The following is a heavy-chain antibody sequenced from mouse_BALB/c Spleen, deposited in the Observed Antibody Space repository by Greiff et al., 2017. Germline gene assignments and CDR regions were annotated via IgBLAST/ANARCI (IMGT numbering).Heavy chain of an antibody. CDR1: GFAFSSYD. CDR3: ARHSYGNYAMDY. CDR2: ISSGGGST. J-gene: IGHJ4*01. V-gene: IGHV5-12-1*01. D-gene: IGHD2-1*01. Sequence: EVKVVESGGGLVKPGGSLKLSCAASGFAFSSYDMSWVRQTPEKRLEWVAYISSGGGSTYYPDTVKGRFTISRDNAKNTLYLQMSSLQSEDTSMYYCARHSYGNYAMDYWGQGTSLTVSS.